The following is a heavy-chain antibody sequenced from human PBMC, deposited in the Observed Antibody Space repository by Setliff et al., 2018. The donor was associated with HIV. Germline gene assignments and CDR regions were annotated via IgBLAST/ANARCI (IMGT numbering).Heavy chain of an antibody. CDR2: IYPSGRT. CDR3: VREGAGSGSYYLDF. V-gene: IGHV4-30-2*06. D-gene: IGHD3-10*01. Sequence: SETLSLTCAVSGDSMSSGDYSWNWIRRSPGKGLEWIGYIYPSGRTYYNPSLKNRVTMSIDRSKKQFSLNLSSVTAADTALYFCVREGAGSGSYYLDFWGQGILVTVS. CDR1: GDSMSSGDYS. J-gene: IGHJ4*02.